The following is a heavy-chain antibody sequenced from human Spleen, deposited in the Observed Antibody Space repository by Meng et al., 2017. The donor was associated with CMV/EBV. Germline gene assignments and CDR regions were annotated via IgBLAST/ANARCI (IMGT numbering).Heavy chain of an antibody. CDR3: AKDDYGANSLDY. Sequence: QWQLVGSGGGLVKPGGSLSLSCAASGFTFSDYYMSWIRQAPGKGLEWVSYISSSSYTNYADSVKGRFTISRDNAKNTLYLQMNSLRAEDTAVYYCAKDDYGANSLDYWGQGALVTVSS. CDR2: ISSSSYT. J-gene: IGHJ4*02. D-gene: IGHD4-23*01. CDR1: GFTFSDYY. V-gene: IGHV3-11*06.